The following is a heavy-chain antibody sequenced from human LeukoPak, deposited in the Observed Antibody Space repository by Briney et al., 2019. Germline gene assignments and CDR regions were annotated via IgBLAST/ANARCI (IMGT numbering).Heavy chain of an antibody. Sequence: GGSLRLSCAASGFTFSSYSMNWVRQAPGKGLEWVSSISSSSSYIYYADSVKGRFTISRDNSKNTLYLQMNSLRAEDTAIYYCAKDVHASSGYYLDYWGQGTLVTVSS. CDR3: AKDVHASSGYYLDY. CDR1: GFTFSSYS. CDR2: ISSSSSYI. V-gene: IGHV3-21*04. D-gene: IGHD3-22*01. J-gene: IGHJ4*02.